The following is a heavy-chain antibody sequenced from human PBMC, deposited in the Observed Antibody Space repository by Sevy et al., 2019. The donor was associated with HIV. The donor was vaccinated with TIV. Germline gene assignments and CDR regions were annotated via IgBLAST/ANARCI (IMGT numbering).Heavy chain of an antibody. CDR3: VSLFLSYRSGWSYFDY. D-gene: IGHD6-19*01. Sequence: GESLRLSCAISGFTVNDKYIIWVRQAPGKGLEWVSVIFSSGSTYYADSAKGRFTISRDNSKNTVDLQMTSVRAEDTAVYYCVSLFLSYRSGWSYFDYWGQGTLVTVSS. CDR1: GFTVNDKY. CDR2: IFSSGST. J-gene: IGHJ4*02. V-gene: IGHV3-66*02.